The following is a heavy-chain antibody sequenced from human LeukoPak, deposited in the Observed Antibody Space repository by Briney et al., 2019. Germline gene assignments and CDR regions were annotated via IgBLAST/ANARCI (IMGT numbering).Heavy chain of an antibody. CDR2: INHSGST. CDR1: GGSFSGYY. CDR3: ARGRRYDSSGYYLQNWFDP. D-gene: IGHD3-22*01. J-gene: IGHJ5*02. V-gene: IGHV4-34*01. Sequence: SETLSLTCAVYGGSFSGYYWSWIRQPPGKGLEWIGEINHSGSTNYNPSLKSRVTISVDTSKNQFSLKLSSVTAADTAVYYCARGRRYDSSGYYLQNWFDPWGQGTLVTVSS.